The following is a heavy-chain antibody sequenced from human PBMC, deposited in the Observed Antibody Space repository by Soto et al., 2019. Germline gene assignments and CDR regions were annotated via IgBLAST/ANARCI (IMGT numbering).Heavy chain of an antibody. Sequence: PGGSLRLSCAASGFTFSSHWMHWVRQAPGKGLEWVSRIDNDGSGTTYADSVRGRFTISRDNAKNTLHLQMNSLRAADTAVYYCARHAVHSSGFTDYWGQGTLVTVSS. CDR2: IDNDGSGT. V-gene: IGHV3-74*03. CDR3: ARHAVHSSGFTDY. D-gene: IGHD6-19*01. J-gene: IGHJ4*02. CDR1: GFTFSSHW.